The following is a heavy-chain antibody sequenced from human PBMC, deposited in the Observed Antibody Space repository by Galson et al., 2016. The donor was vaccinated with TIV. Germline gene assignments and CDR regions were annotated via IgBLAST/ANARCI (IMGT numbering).Heavy chain of an antibody. Sequence: SLRLSCAASGFTFSMYNIHWVRQAPGKGLEWVAVISYDGNNKNYADSVKGRSTISRDNSGNTLYLQMNSLRTEDTAGYYCARDAGAYFYYGMDVWGQGTTVTVSS. V-gene: IGHV3-30-3*01. CDR1: GFTFSMYN. CDR3: ARDAGAYFYYGMDV. D-gene: IGHD7-27*01. CDR2: ISYDGNNK. J-gene: IGHJ6*02.